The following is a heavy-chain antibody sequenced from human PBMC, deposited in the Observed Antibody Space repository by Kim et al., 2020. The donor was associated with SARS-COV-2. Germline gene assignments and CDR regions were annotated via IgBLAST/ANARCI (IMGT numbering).Heavy chain of an antibody. V-gene: IGHV3-74*01. CDR2: INSDGSST. J-gene: IGHJ4*02. Sequence: GGSLRLSCAASGFTFSSYWMHWVRQAPGKGLVWVSRINSDGSSTSYADSVKGRFTISRDNAKNTLYLQMNSLRAEDTAVYYCARVGRRDHLPGRSTVTIGFDYWGQGTLVTVSS. D-gene: IGHD4-17*01. CDR3: ARVGRRDHLPGRSTVTIGFDY. CDR1: GFTFSSYW.